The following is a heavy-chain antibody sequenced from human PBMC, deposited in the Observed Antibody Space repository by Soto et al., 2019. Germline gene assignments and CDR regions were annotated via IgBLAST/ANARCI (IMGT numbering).Heavy chain of an antibody. J-gene: IGHJ4*02. CDR3: ARGGADTAMAYDY. D-gene: IGHD5-18*01. Sequence: PGGSLRLSCAASGFTFSRYWMHWVRQAPGKGLVWVSRINPDGSSTNYADSVKGRFTISRDSAKNTLYLQVNSARVEDTAVYYCARGGADTAMAYDYWGQGTLVTVSS. V-gene: IGHV3-74*01. CDR2: INPDGSST. CDR1: GFTFSRYW.